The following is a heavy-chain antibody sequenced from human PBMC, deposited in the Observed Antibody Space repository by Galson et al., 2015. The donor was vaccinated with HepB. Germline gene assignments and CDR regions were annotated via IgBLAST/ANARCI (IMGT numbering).Heavy chain of an antibody. J-gene: IGHJ4*02. CDR2: ISKSGWTT. D-gene: IGHD6-13*01. CDR1: GFTFSSYE. Sequence: LRLSCAASGFTFSSYEMNRVRQAPGKGLEWVSYISKSGWTTYYADSVKGRFTISRDNAKNSLYLQMNRLRAEDTAVYYCARDPGIAAAGTNVDYWGQGILVTVSS. CDR3: ARDPGIAAAGTNVDY. V-gene: IGHV3-48*03.